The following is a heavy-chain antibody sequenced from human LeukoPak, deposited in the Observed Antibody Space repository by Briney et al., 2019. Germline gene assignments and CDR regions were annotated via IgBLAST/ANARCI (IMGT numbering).Heavy chain of an antibody. D-gene: IGHD5-12*01. CDR2: IYYSGST. Sequence: SETLSLTCTVSGGSISSGGYYWRWIRQHPGKGLEWIGYIYYSGSTYYNPSLKSRVTISVDTSKNQFSLKLSSVTAADTAVYYCARREDRGAYFDYWGQGTLVTVSS. CDR3: ARREDRGAYFDY. J-gene: IGHJ4*02. CDR1: GGSISSGGYY. V-gene: IGHV4-31*03.